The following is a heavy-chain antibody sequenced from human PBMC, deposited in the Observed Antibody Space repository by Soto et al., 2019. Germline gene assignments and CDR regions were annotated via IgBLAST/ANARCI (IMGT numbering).Heavy chain of an antibody. V-gene: IGHV4-34*01. J-gene: IGHJ6*02. CDR1: GGSFSGYY. CDR3: ARGATGDLYYYYGMDV. CDR2: INHSGST. Sequence: SETLSLTCAVYGGSFSGYYWSWIRQPPGKGLEWIGEINHSGSTNYNPSLKSRVTISVDTSKNQFSLKLSSVTAADTAVYYCARGATGDLYYYYGMDVWGQGTRVTVSS. D-gene: IGHD5-12*01.